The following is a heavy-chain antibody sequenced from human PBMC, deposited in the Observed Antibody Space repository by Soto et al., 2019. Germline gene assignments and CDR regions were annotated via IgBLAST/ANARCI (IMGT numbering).Heavy chain of an antibody. Sequence: QVQLVESGGGVVQPGRSLRLSCVASGFTLSNTGMHWVRQAPGKGLEWVAMISHDGSNTYYGDSVKGRFTISRDNSWNTLYLQMDSLRPEDTSVYYCAKDWGSSGWFNWFDPWGQGTLSPSPQ. V-gene: IGHV3-30*18. CDR1: GFTLSNTG. D-gene: IGHD6-19*01. J-gene: IGHJ5*02. CDR3: AKDWGSSGWFNWFDP. CDR2: ISHDGSNT.